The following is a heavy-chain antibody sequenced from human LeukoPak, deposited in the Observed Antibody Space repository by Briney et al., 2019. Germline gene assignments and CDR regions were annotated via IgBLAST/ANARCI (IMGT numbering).Heavy chain of an antibody. D-gene: IGHD3/OR15-3a*01. CDR1: GFTFSTYG. CDR3: ARGAGGLVYYFDY. J-gene: IGHJ4*02. V-gene: IGHV3-30*02. Sequence: GGSLRLSCAASGFTFSTYGMHWVRQAPGKGLEWVSFIRYVGINKYYADSVKGRFTISRDNSKNTLYLQMNSLRAEDTAVYYCARGAGGLVYYFDYWGQGTLVTVSS. CDR2: IRYVGINK.